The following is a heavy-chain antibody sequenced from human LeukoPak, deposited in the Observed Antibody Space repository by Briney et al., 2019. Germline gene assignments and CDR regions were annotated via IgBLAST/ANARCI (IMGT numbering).Heavy chain of an antibody. Sequence: TGGSLRLSCAASGFTFSTYAMIWVRQAPGRGLEWVSTISDSGGNTYYADSVKGRFTISRDNSKNTLHVQMNSLRAEDTAVYYCARRTSGSSGGYFDYWGQGTLVAVYS. CDR2: ISDSGGNT. D-gene: IGHD1-26*01. J-gene: IGHJ4*02. V-gene: IGHV3-23*01. CDR1: GFTFSTYA. CDR3: ARRTSGSSGGYFDY.